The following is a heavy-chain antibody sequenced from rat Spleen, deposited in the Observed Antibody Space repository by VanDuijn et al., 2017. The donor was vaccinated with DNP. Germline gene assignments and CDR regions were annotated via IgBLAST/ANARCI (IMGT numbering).Heavy chain of an antibody. D-gene: IGHD4-3*01. J-gene: IGHJ2*01. CDR3: VRWNSGHFDY. Sequence: EAQLVESGGGLVQPGRSLKLSCAASGFTFSAYYMAWVRQAPAKGLEWVAYIGSAAYAPYYGDSVKGRFTISRDNAKSTLYLQMNSLRSEDMATYYCVRWNSGHFDYWGQGVMVTVSS. CDR2: IGSAAYAP. V-gene: IGHV5-22*01. CDR1: GFTFSAYY.